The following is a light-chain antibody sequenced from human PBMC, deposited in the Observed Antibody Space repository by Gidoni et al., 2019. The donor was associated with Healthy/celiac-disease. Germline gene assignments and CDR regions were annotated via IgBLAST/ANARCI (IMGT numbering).Light chain of an antibody. CDR3: QQRSNWPQMCS. CDR1: QSVSSY. CDR2: DAS. V-gene: IGKV3-11*01. Sequence: EIVLTQSPATLSLSPGERATLSCRASQSVSSYLAWYQQKPGQAPRLLIYDASNRATGIPARFSGSGSGTDFTLTISSLEPEDFAVYYCQQRSNWPQMCSFXQXTKLEIK. J-gene: IGKJ2*04.